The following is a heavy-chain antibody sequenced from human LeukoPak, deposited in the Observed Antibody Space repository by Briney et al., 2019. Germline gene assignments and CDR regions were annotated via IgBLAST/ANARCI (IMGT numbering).Heavy chain of an antibody. CDR2: IYYSGST. V-gene: IGHV4-59*01. CDR1: GGSISSFY. CDR3: ARQWELRGWFDP. D-gene: IGHD1-26*01. Sequence: SETLSLTCTVSGGSISSFYWSWIRQPPGKGLEWIGYIYYSGSTNYNPSLKSRVTISVDTSKNQFSLKLSSVTAADTAVYYCARQWELRGWFDPWGQGTLVTVSS. J-gene: IGHJ5*02.